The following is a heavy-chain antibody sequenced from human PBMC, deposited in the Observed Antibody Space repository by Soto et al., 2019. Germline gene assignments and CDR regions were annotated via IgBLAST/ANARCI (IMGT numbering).Heavy chain of an antibody. CDR1: GYTFTSYD. CDR3: ARERSSGWYVDY. J-gene: IGHJ4*02. V-gene: IGHV1-8*01. Sequence: QVQLVQSGAEVKKPGASVKVSCKASGYTFTSYDVNWVRQATGQGLEWMGWMNPNSGNTGYAQKFQGRVTMTRNTSISTAYMELSSLRSEDTAVHYCARERSSGWYVDYWGQGTLVTVSS. D-gene: IGHD6-19*01. CDR2: MNPNSGNT.